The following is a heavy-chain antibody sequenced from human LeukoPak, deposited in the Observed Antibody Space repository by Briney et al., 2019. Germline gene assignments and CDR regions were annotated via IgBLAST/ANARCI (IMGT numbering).Heavy chain of an antibody. Sequence: GASVNVSCKASGYIFTDYYIHWVRQAPGQGLEWMGWLNPHTGVTKYAEKFQGRVTMTRETSISTAYMELSRLRSDDTAVYYCASGAGGVGATNAFDIWGQGTMVTVSS. CDR3: ASGAGGVGATNAFDI. V-gene: IGHV1-2*02. CDR2: LNPHTGVT. D-gene: IGHD1-26*01. CDR1: GYIFTDYY. J-gene: IGHJ3*02.